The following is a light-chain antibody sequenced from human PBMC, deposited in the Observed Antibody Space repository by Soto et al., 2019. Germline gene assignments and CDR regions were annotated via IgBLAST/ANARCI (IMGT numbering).Light chain of an antibody. CDR2: GAS. Sequence: EIVLTQSPATLSLSPGERATLSCRASQSVSSYLAWYQQKPGQAPRLLIYGASSRATGIPARFSGSGSGTEFTLTISSLQSEDCAIYYCQQYNNWHTFGQGTKVDIK. J-gene: IGKJ1*01. V-gene: IGKV3-15*01. CDR1: QSVSSY. CDR3: QQYNNWHT.